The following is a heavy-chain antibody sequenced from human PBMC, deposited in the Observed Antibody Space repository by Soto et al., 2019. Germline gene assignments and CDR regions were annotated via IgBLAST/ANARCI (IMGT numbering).Heavy chain of an antibody. D-gene: IGHD1-1*01. V-gene: IGHV4-34*01. CDR3: ARVERGTATTVVDAFDI. J-gene: IGHJ3*02. Sequence: QVQLQQWGAGLLKPSETLSLTCAVYGGSVNSGNYYWSWIRQPPGKGLEWIGEMSHSGGTHFNPSLKSGVTISVDTSKNQFPLKMSSVTAAGTALYDCARVERGTATTVVDAFDIWGPGTLVTVSS. CDR2: MSHSGGT. CDR1: GGSVNSGNYY.